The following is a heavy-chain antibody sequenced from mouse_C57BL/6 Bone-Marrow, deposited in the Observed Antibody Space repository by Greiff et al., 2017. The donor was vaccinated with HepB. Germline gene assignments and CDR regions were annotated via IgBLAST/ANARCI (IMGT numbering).Heavy chain of an antibody. V-gene: IGHV1-54*01. CDR3: ARDYGSSNYAMDY. D-gene: IGHD1-1*01. Sequence: VQLQQSGAELVRPGTSVKVSCKASGYAFTNYLIEWVKQRPGQGLEWIGVINPGSGGTNYNEKFKGKATLTADKSSSTAYMQLSSLTSEDSAVYFCARDYGSSNYAMDYWGQGTSVTVSS. J-gene: IGHJ4*01. CDR2: INPGSGGT. CDR1: GYAFTNYL.